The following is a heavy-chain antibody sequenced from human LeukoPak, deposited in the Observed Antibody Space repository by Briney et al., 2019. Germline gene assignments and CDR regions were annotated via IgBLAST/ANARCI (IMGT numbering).Heavy chain of an antibody. CDR1: GFTFSSFG. J-gene: IGHJ4*02. CDR3: AKDLRSGTWYVDY. CDR2: IRYDGSNK. V-gene: IGHV3-30*02. Sequence: GGSLRLSCAAPGFTFSSFGMHWVRQAPGKGLEWVAFIRYDGSNKYYADSVKGRFTISRDNSKNTLYLQMNSLRTEDTAVYYCAKDLRSGTWYVDYWGQGTLVTVSS. D-gene: IGHD3-16*01.